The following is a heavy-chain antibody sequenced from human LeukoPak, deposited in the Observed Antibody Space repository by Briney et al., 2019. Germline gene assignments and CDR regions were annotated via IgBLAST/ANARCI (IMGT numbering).Heavy chain of an antibody. CDR3: ARHVRRYSSRQGVYYFDY. CDR2: IYYSGST. J-gene: IGHJ4*02. Sequence: PSETLSLTCTVSGGSISSYYWSWIRQPPGKGLEWIGYIYYSGSTNYNPSLKSRVTISVDTSKNQFSLKLSSVTAADTAVYYCARHVRRYSSRQGVYYFDYWGQGTLVTVSS. CDR1: GGSISSYY. V-gene: IGHV4-59*01. D-gene: IGHD6-13*01.